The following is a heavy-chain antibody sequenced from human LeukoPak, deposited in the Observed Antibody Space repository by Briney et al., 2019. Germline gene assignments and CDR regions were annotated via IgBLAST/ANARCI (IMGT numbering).Heavy chain of an antibody. Sequence: GGSLRLSCAASGFTFSSYWMSWVRQAPGKGLEWVANIKHDGSEKYYVDSVKGRFTISRDNAKNSLYLQMNSLRAEDTAVYYCAREGIAVAEYYFDYWGQGTLVTVSS. CDR2: IKHDGSEK. CDR3: AREGIAVAEYYFDY. J-gene: IGHJ4*02. CDR1: GFTFSSYW. V-gene: IGHV3-7*01. D-gene: IGHD6-19*01.